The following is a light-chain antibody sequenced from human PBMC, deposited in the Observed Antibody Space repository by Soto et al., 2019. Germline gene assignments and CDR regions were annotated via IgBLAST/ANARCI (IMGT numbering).Light chain of an antibody. V-gene: IGLV8-61*01. Sequence: TVVTQEPSFSVSPGGTVTLTCGLSSGSVSTSYYPSWYQQTPGQSPRTLIYNTNSRSSGVPDRFSGSILGSKAALTITGAQTDDESDYYCVLRTATGVSVFGGGTKVTVL. J-gene: IGLJ2*01. CDR3: VLRTATGVSV. CDR2: NTN. CDR1: SGSVSTSYY.